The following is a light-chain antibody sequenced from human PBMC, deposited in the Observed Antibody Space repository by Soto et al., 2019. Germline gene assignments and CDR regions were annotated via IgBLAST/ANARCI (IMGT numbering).Light chain of an antibody. V-gene: IGKV3-15*01. CDR2: HAS. CDR3: QQYNEWPLT. J-gene: IGKJ4*01. Sequence: EIVMTQSPATLSVSPGERATLSCWASQSVSSKVAWYQQKFGQAPRLLIYHASTRATGIPARFSGSGSGTELTLTISSLQSEDFALYYCQQYNEWPLTFGGGTKVEIK. CDR1: QSVSSK.